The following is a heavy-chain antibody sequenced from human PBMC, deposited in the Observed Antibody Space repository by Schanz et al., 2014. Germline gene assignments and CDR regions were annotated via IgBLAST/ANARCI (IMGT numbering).Heavy chain of an antibody. CDR1: GYTFTGYY. V-gene: IGHV1-2*02. J-gene: IGHJ4*02. D-gene: IGHD5-12*01. CDR2: INPNSGET. CDR3: ARARYTGYDCSGY. Sequence: QVLLVQSGAEVKQPGASVKVSCKASGYTFTGYYMHWVRQAPGQGLEWMGWINPNSGETNYEQKFKGRVTLTSDTSISTAFMELSGLTSDDTATYFCARARYTGYDCSGYWGQGTLLIVSS.